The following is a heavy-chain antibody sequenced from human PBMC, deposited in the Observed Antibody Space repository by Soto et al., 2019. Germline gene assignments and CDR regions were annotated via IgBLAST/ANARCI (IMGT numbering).Heavy chain of an antibody. J-gene: IGHJ6*02. Sequence: ASVKVSCKASGYTFTSYDINWVRQATGQGLEWMGWMNPNSGNTGYAQKFQGRVTMTRNTSISTAYMELSSLRSEDTAVYYCARMQNYDFWSGYWPHYYYYYGMDVWGQGTTVTAP. D-gene: IGHD3-3*01. CDR2: MNPNSGNT. CDR1: GYTFTSYD. V-gene: IGHV1-8*01. CDR3: ARMQNYDFWSGYWPHYYYYYGMDV.